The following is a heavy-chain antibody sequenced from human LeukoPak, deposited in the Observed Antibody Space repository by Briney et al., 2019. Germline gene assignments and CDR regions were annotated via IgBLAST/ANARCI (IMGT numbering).Heavy chain of an antibody. CDR3: ARVLLRGYYYMDV. CDR2: ICAYNVDT. D-gene: IGHD5/OR15-5a*01. CDR1: GYTFTSYV. V-gene: IGHV1-18*01. Sequence: ASVWVSPKASGYTFTSYVICCVREAPGEGLGWVGWICAYNVDTNYAQKLPGRVTMTTDTSTRKDYMELRSMRSEDTAVYYRARVLLRGYYYMDVWGKGTTVTISS. J-gene: IGHJ6*03.